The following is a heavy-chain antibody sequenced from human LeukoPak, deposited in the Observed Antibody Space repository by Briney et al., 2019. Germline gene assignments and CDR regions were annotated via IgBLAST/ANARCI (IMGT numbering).Heavy chain of an antibody. D-gene: IGHD6-19*01. V-gene: IGHV3-9*03. J-gene: IGHJ1*01. Sequence: GGSLRLSCAASGFTFDDYAMHWVRQAPGKGLEWVSGINWNSGRIDYADSVKGRFTISRDNAKKSLYLQMNSLRAEDMALYYCAKSSPGYSSGWLQHWGQGTLVTVSS. CDR1: GFTFDDYA. CDR2: INWNSGRI. CDR3: AKSSPGYSSGWLQH.